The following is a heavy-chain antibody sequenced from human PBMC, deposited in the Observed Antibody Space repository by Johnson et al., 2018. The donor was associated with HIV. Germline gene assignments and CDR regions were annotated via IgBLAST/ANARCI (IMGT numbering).Heavy chain of an antibody. D-gene: IGHD2-2*01. CDR3: ARVPSCLGRVLDAFDI. CDR1: GFTVSSNY. Sequence: VQLVESGGGLVQPGGSLRLSCAASGFTVSSNYMSWVRQAPGKGLEWVSIIYSGGSTYYADSVQGRFTISSDNSKNSLYLQLNSLRAEDTALYYCARVPSCLGRVLDAFDIWGQVTMVTVSS. CDR2: IYSGGST. J-gene: IGHJ3*02. V-gene: IGHV3-66*01.